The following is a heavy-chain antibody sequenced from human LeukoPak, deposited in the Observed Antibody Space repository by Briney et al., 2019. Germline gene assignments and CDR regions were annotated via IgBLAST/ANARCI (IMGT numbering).Heavy chain of an antibody. V-gene: IGHV4-4*07. J-gene: IGHJ4*02. CDR2: LHTSGST. Sequence: SETLSLTCTVSGGSISSYYWSWIRQPAGEGLEWIGRLHTSGSTHYNPSLKSRVTMSVDTSKNQFSLKLSSVTAADTAVYYCARGLDFWSGYYFKGGRYYFDYWGQGTLVTVSS. CDR3: ARGLDFWSGYYFKGGRYYFDY. D-gene: IGHD3-3*01. CDR1: GGSISSYY.